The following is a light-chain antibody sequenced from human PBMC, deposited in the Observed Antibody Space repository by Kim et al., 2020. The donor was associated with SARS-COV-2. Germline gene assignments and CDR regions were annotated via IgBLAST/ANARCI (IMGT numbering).Light chain of an antibody. CDR3: QQYNNWPPSYT. Sequence: SPGERATLSCSASQSVSSNLAWYQQKPSQAPRLLIYGASTRATGIPARFSGSGSGTEFTLTISSLQPEDFAVYYCQQYNNWPPSYTFGQGTKLEI. CDR1: QSVSSN. J-gene: IGKJ2*01. CDR2: GAS. V-gene: IGKV3-15*01.